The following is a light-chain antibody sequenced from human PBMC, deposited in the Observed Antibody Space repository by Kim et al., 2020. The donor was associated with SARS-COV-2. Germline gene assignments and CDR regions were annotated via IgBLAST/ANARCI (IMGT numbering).Light chain of an antibody. CDR1: SGGVCGYNY. CDR3: SSFTSSNAWV. Sequence: GPSVTSSCTGTSGGVCGYNYVSGYQQHPGKAPKLIIYVDPKRPSGVPSRFSGSRSGQTAYLTVSGLQADDEADYYCSSFTSSNAWVFGGGTQLTVL. J-gene: IGLJ3*02. V-gene: IGLV2-14*04. CDR2: VDP.